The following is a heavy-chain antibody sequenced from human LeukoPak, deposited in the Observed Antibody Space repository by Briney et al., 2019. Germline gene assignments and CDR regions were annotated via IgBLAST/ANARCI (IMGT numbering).Heavy chain of an antibody. CDR1: GYSFTGYF. CDR2: IDPNSGDT. Sequence: ASVKVSCKASGYSFTGYFIHWVRQAPGQGLEWMGCIDPNSGDTKYAQKFQGRVTMTRDTSISTAYMELSRLRSDDTAVYYCARGAYGESPNDAFDIWGQGTMVTVSS. CDR3: ARGAYGESPNDAFDI. D-gene: IGHD4-17*01. V-gene: IGHV1-2*02. J-gene: IGHJ3*02.